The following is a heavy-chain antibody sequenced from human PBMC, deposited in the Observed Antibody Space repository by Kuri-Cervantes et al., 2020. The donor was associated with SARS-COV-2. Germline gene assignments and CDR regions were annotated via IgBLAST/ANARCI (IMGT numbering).Heavy chain of an antibody. CDR1: GFTFSSYA. J-gene: IGHJ4*02. CDR2: IKQDGSEK. V-gene: IGHV3-7*01. Sequence: LSLTCAASGFTFSSYAMHWVRQAPGKGLEWVANIKQDGSEKYYVDSVKGRFTISKDNAKNSLYLQMNSLRAEDTAVYYCARDTRRGYSYGYGFDYWGQGTLVTVSS. D-gene: IGHD5-18*01. CDR3: ARDTRRGYSYGYGFDY.